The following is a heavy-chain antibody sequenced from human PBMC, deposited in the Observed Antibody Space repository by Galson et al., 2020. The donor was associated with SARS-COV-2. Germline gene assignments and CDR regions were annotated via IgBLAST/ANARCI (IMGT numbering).Heavy chain of an antibody. J-gene: IGHJ4*02. CDR3: ARLPVVRGVDS. D-gene: IGHD3-10*01. V-gene: IGHV4-59*08. CDR2: LYYGGNT. Sequence: SQTLSLTCTVPGGSISTYYWSWIRQPPGKGLERIGYLYYGGNTNYNPSLQSRVTISVDTSKSQFSLKLNSVTAADTAVYYGARLPVVRGVDSWGQGILVTVTS. CDR1: GGSISTYY.